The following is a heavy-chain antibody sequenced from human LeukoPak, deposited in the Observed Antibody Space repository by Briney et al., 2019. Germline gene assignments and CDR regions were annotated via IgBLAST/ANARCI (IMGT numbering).Heavy chain of an antibody. Sequence: GGSLRLSCAASGFTFSDYYMSWIRQAPGKGLEWVSYISSSGSTIYYADSVKGRFTISRDNSKNSLYLQMNSLRTEDTALYYCAKDISRYSSSWIDYWGQGTLVTVSS. J-gene: IGHJ4*02. V-gene: IGHV3-11*01. CDR3: AKDISRYSSSWIDY. CDR2: ISSSGSTI. D-gene: IGHD6-13*01. CDR1: GFTFSDYY.